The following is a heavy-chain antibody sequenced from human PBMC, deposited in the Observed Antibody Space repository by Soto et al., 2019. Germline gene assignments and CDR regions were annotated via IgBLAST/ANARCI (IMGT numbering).Heavy chain of an antibody. Sequence: GGSLRLSCAASGFTFSSYSMNWVRQAPGKGLEWVSSISSSSSYIYYADSVKGRFTISRDNAKNSLYLQMNSLRAEDTAVYYCARGHDFWSGYYPNFDYWGQGTLVTVSS. V-gene: IGHV3-21*01. J-gene: IGHJ4*02. CDR2: ISSSSSYI. CDR3: ARGHDFWSGYYPNFDY. CDR1: GFTFSSYS. D-gene: IGHD3-3*01.